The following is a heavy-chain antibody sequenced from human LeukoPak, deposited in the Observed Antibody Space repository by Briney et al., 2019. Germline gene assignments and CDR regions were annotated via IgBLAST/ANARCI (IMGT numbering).Heavy chain of an antibody. V-gene: IGHV4-59*01. D-gene: IGHD4-11*01. J-gene: IGHJ4*02. CDR1: GGSISSYY. CDR3: ARLDFSNYLNDY. Sequence: SETLSLTCSVSGGSISSYYWSWIRQPPGKGLEGIGYIYYSGSTDYNPSLKSRVTISVDTSKNQFFLTLYSVTAADTAVYYCARLDFSNYLNDYWGQGTLVTDSS. CDR2: IYYSGST.